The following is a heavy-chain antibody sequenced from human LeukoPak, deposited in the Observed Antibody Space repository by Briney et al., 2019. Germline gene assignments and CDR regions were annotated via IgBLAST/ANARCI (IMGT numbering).Heavy chain of an antibody. CDR1: GFTFNNAW. D-gene: IGHD2-2*02. CDR2: IKSKADGGAT. CDR3: TSGGDCSRTSCYTD. V-gene: IGHV3-15*01. Sequence: GGSLRLSCAASGFTFNNAWMSWVRQAPGKGLEWVGRIKSKADGGATDHAALVKGRFTISRDDSKNTLYLQMNSLKTEDTAVYYCTSGGDCSRTSCYTDWGQGTLVTVSS. J-gene: IGHJ4*02.